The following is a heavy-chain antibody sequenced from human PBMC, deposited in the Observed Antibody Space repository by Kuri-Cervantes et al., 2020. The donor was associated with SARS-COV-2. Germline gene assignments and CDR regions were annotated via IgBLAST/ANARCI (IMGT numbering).Heavy chain of an antibody. CDR1: WGTFTTYG. D-gene: IGHD3-22*01. Sequence: SVKVSCKASWGTFTTYGFTWVRQAPGQGLEWMGGIIPFFGTPNYAQKFQGRVTITTDESTSTAYMELSSLRSEDTAVYYCASLLGWYDSSGYYHYYYMDVWGKGTTVTVSS. V-gene: IGHV1-69*05. J-gene: IGHJ6*03. CDR2: IIPFFGTP. CDR3: ASLLGWYDSSGYYHYYYMDV.